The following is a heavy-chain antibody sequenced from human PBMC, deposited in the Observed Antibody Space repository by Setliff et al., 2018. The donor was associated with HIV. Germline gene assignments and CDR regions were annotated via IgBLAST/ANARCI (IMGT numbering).Heavy chain of an antibody. CDR2: VRYDESNK. D-gene: IGHD1-1*01. CDR1: GFIFSSYA. CDR3: AKVKVPTTDLYFLDY. Sequence: GESLRLSCAASGFIFSSYAMHWVRQAPGKGLEWVACVRYDESNKYYAESVKDRFTISRDNSKNMVYLQMNSLRAEDTALYYCAKVKVPTTDLYFLDYWGQGTPGTVSS. J-gene: IGHJ4*02. V-gene: IGHV3-30*02.